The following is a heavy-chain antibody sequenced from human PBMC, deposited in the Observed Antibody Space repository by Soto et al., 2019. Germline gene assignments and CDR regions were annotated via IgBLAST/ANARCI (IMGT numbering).Heavy chain of an antibody. CDR2: ISGYNGKT. V-gene: IGHV1-18*04. D-gene: IGHD3-22*01. CDR3: ARDREYYHDSSGNYYYHYGMDV. CDR1: GYTFTNYG. Sequence: QVQLVESGAEVKKPGASVKVSCKASGYTFTNYGISWVRQAPGQGLEWMGWISGYNGKTKYAQKFQGRVTMTTDTPTNTAYMDLRSLRDDDTAVYYCARDREYYHDSSGNYYYHYGMDVWGQGTTVTVS. J-gene: IGHJ6*02.